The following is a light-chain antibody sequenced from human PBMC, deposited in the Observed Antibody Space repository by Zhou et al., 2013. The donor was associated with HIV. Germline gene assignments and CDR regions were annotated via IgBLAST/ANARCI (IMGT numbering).Light chain of an antibody. CDR3: QQFNAYPRT. CDR2: DAS. J-gene: IGKJ2*01. Sequence: AIQLTQSPSSLSASVGDRVTISCRASQDIGSALAWYQQQPGKAPKLLIYDASSLESGVPSSFSGSGSGTDFTLTISSLQPEDFATYYCQQFNAYPRTFGQGTKLEIK. CDR1: QDIGSA. V-gene: IGKV1-13*02.